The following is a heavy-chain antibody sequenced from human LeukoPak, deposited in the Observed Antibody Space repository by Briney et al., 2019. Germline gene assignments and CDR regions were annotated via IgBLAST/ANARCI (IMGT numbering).Heavy chain of an antibody. V-gene: IGHV3-23*01. Sequence: GGSLRLSCAASGFSLRSYAMSWLRQAPEKGLEWVSGISGRGEKTYYADSVKGRFTISRDNSKNTLYLQMNRLRAEDTAVYYCAKDFSVYYYDSRVLDYWGQGTLVTVSS. CDR1: GFSLRSYA. D-gene: IGHD3-22*01. CDR3: AKDFSVYYYDSRVLDY. J-gene: IGHJ4*02. CDR2: ISGRGEKT.